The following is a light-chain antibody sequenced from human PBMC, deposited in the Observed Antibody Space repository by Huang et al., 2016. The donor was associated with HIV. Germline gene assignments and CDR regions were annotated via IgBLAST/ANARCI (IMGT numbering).Light chain of an antibody. CDR1: QSISSY. CDR2: AAS. Sequence: DIQMTQSPSSRSASGGDRVTITCRASQSISSYLNWYQQKPGKAPQLLIYAASSLQSGVPSRFSGSGSGTDFTLTISSLQPEDFATYYCQQSYSTPWTCGQGTKVELK. CDR3: QQSYSTPWT. V-gene: IGKV1-39*01. J-gene: IGKJ1*01.